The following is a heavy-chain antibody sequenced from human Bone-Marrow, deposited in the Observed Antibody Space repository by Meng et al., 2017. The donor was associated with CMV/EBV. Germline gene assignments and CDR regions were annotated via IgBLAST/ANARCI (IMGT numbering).Heavy chain of an antibody. V-gene: IGHV1-46*01. CDR1: GYTFTGYY. CDR3: ARDCSSTTIANYYYYGIDV. Sequence: ASVKVSCKASGYTFTGYYMHWVRQAPGQGLEWMGIINPSGGSTSYAQKFQGRVTMTRDTSTSTVYMELSSLRSEDTAVYYCARDCSSTTIANYYYYGIDVWGQGTTVTVSS. J-gene: IGHJ6*02. D-gene: IGHD2-2*01. CDR2: INPSGGST.